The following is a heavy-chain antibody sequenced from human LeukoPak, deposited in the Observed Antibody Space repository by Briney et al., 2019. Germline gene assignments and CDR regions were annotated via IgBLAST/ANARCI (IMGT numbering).Heavy chain of an antibody. CDR3: ARDRFRGGRITIFGVVDY. D-gene: IGHD3-3*01. CDR2: ISYDGSNK. J-gene: IGHJ4*02. Sequence: GGSLRLSCAASGFTFSSYAMSWVRQAPGKGLEWVAVISYDGSNKYYADSVKGRFTISRDNSKNTLYLQMNSLRAEDTAVYYCARDRFRGGRITIFGVVDYWGQGTLVTVSS. V-gene: IGHV3-30-3*01. CDR1: GFTFSSYA.